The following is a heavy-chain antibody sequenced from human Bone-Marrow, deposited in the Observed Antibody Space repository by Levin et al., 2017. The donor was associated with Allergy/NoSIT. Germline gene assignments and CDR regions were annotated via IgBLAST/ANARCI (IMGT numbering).Heavy chain of an antibody. CDR3: SRGYFYDSSVSFSRRAKHYYHGMDV. CDR2: MYHSGST. D-gene: IGHD3-22*01. CDR1: GASISGTGHS. V-gene: IGHV4-30-2*01. J-gene: IGHJ6*02. Sequence: SLTLSLPCAVSGASISGTGHSWSWIRQPPGKGLEWIGYMYHSGSTSYNPSLKSRITISVDTSKSQEALILTSVTEGATAVYYCSRGYFYDSSVSFSRRAKHYYHGMDVWGPGTTVLVSS.